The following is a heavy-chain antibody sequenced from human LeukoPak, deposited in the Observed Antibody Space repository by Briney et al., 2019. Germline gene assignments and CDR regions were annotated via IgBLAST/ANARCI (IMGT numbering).Heavy chain of an antibody. CDR2: IRYDGSNK. Sequence: PGGSLRLSCAAPGFTFSSYGMHWVRQAPGKGLEWVAFIRYDGSNKYYADSVKGRFTISRDNSKNTLYLQMNSLRAEDTAVYYCAKGIAGPPEVDNMFDYWGQGTLVTVSS. J-gene: IGHJ4*02. CDR1: GFTFSSYG. D-gene: IGHD6-13*01. CDR3: AKGIAGPPEVDNMFDY. V-gene: IGHV3-30*02.